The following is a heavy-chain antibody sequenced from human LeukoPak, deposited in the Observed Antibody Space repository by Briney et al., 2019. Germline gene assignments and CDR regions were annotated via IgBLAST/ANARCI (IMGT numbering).Heavy chain of an antibody. D-gene: IGHD3-22*01. Sequence: PSETLSLTCAVYGGSFSGYYWSWIRQPPGEGLEWMGEINHSGSTNYNPSLKSRVTISVDTSKNQFSLKLSSVTAADTAVYYCARESGSSGYYRNYFDYWGQGTLVTVSS. V-gene: IGHV4-34*01. J-gene: IGHJ4*02. CDR2: INHSGST. CDR1: GGSFSGYY. CDR3: ARESGSSGYYRNYFDY.